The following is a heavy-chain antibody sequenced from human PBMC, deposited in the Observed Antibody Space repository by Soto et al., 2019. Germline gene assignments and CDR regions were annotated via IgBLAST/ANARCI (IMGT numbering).Heavy chain of an antibody. CDR3: AREKTNGSGPAREGWFDP. Sequence: SETLSLTCTVSGGSISSGGYYWSWIRQHPGKGLEWIGYIYYSGSTYYNPSLKSRVTISVDTSKNQFSLKLSSVTAADTAVYYCAREKTNGSGPAREGWFDPWGQGTLVTVSS. V-gene: IGHV4-31*03. CDR2: IYYSGST. D-gene: IGHD3-10*01. CDR1: GGSISSGGYY. J-gene: IGHJ5*02.